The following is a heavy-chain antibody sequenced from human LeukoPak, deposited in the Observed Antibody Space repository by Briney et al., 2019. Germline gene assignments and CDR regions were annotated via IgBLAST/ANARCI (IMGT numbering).Heavy chain of an antibody. D-gene: IGHD3-22*01. Sequence: ASETLSLTCAVYGGSFSGYYWGWIAQPQGKGRRGIGSIFYSGSTYYNPSLKSRVTISVDTSKNQFSLKLSSVTAADTAVYYCARRPYDSSGYYFHYFDYWGQGTLVTVSS. CDR2: IFYSGST. J-gene: IGHJ4*02. CDR3: ARRPYDSSGYYFHYFDY. V-gene: IGHV4-30-4*01. CDR1: GGSFSGYY.